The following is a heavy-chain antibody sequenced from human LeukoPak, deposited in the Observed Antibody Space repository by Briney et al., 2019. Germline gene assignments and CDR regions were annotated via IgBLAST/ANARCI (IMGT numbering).Heavy chain of an antibody. V-gene: IGHV5-51*01. D-gene: IGHD3-9*01. Sequence: GESLKISCEASGYSFPGYWIAWVRQMPGKGLEWMGIIYPGDSDTRYSPFFQGQVTISADESISTAYLQWSSLKASDTAMYYCARHYFDNQRGYFFDYWGQGTLVTVSS. CDR1: GYSFPGYW. CDR2: IYPGDSDT. CDR3: ARHYFDNQRGYFFDY. J-gene: IGHJ4*02.